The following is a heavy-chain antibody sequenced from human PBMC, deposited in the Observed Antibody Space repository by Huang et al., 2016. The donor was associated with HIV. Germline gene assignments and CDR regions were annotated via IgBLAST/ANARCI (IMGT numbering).Heavy chain of an antibody. D-gene: IGHD4-4*01. CDR3: ARDPYYSNRWKRNDASFL. Sequence: QVQLVQSGGEVMQPGASVRVSCKASGYDFGSYGMSWVRQAPGQGREWLGWSGSDSRETSSAQKCQGRVTMTTDTSTTTTYMERRSLRSDDTAMYYCARDPYYSNRWKRNDASFLWGQGTMITVSS. CDR2: SGSDSRET. J-gene: IGHJ3*01. CDR1: GYDFGSYG. V-gene: IGHV1-18*01.